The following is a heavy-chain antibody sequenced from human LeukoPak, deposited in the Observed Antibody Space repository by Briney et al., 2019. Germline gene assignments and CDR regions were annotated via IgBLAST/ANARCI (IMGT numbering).Heavy chain of an antibody. V-gene: IGHV6-1*01. CDR2: TYYRSKWYN. Sequence: SQTLSLTCAISGDSVSSISVAWNWSRQSPSRGLEWLGRTYYRSKWYNEYAVSVKGRININPDPSKNQFSLQLNSVTPEDTAVYYCALARSEYHYGMDAWGQGATVTVSS. CDR3: ALARSEYHYGMDA. J-gene: IGHJ6*02. CDR1: GDSVSSISVA.